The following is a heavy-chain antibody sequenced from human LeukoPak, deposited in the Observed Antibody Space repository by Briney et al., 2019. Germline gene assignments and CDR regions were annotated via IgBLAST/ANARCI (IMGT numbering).Heavy chain of an antibody. CDR2: THYSGST. Sequence: PSETLSLTCRVSDDSISSYYWNWIRQPPGKPLEWIGYTHYSGSTNYNPSLKSRVTISVDTSKNQFSLKLSSVTAADTAVYYCARGEGTQVLRFLEWLPLYYMDVWGKGTTVTVSS. D-gene: IGHD3-3*01. V-gene: IGHV4-59*01. CDR3: ARGEGTQVLRFLEWLPLYYMDV. CDR1: DDSISSYY. J-gene: IGHJ6*03.